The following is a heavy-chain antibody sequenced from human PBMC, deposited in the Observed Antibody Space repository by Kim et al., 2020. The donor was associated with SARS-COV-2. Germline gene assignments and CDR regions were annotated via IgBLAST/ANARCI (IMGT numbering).Heavy chain of an antibody. D-gene: IGHD2-15*01. CDR3: ARDLDTTPTSDAFDI. CDR2: IYTSGST. J-gene: IGHJ3*02. Sequence: SETLSLTCTVSGGSISSYYWSWIRQPAGKGLEWIGRIYTSGSTNYNPSLKSRVTMSVDTSKNQFSLKLSSVTAADTAVYYCARDLDTTPTSDAFDIWGQGTMVTVSS. V-gene: IGHV4-4*07. CDR1: GGSISSYY.